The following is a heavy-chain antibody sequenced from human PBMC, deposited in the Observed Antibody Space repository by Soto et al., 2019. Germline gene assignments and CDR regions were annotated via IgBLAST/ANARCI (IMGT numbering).Heavy chain of an antibody. J-gene: IGHJ6*02. CDR2: IDPSDSYT. CDR3: ASRYGMDV. Sequence: GESLKISCKGSGYSFTSYWISWVRQMPGKGLEWVGRIDPSDSYTNYSPSFQGHVTISADKSISTAYLQWRSLKASDTGMYYCASRYGMDVWGQGTTVTVSS. CDR1: GYSFTSYW. V-gene: IGHV5-10-1*01.